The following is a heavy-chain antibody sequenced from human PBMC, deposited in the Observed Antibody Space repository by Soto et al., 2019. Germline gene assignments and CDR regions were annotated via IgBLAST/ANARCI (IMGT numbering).Heavy chain of an antibody. J-gene: IGHJ4*02. Sequence: GGSLRLSCAASGFTFSSYGMHWVRQAPGKGLEWVAVISYDGSNKYYADSVKGRFTISRDNSKNTLYLQMNSLRAEDTAVYYCAKDPYYYGSGSYYNGPYYFDYWGQGTLVTVSS. CDR3: AKDPYYYGSGSYYNGPYYFDY. V-gene: IGHV3-30*18. CDR2: ISYDGSNK. D-gene: IGHD3-10*01. CDR1: GFTFSSYG.